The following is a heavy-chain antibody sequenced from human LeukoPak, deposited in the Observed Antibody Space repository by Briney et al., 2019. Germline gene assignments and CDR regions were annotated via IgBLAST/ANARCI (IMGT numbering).Heavy chain of an antibody. CDR1: GFTFSSYA. CDR3: AKCVTILNWFDP. J-gene: IGHJ5*02. V-gene: IGHV3-23*01. D-gene: IGHD3-9*01. Sequence: GGSLGLSCAASGFTFSSYAMSWVRQAPGKGLEWVSAISGSGGSTYYADSVKGRFTISRDNSKNTLYLQMNSLRAEDTAVYYCAKCVTILNWFDPWGQGTLVTVSS. CDR2: ISGSGGST.